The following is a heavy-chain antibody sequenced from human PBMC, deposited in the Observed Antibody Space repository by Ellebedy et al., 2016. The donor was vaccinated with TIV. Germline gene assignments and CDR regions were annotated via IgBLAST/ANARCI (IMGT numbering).Heavy chain of an antibody. V-gene: IGHV1-24*01. CDR3: ATDLLIKSGSYAFDI. D-gene: IGHD1-26*01. Sequence: ASVKVSXXVSGYTLTELSMHWVRQAPGKGLEWMGGFDPEDGETIYAQKFQGRVTMTEDTSTDTAYMELSSLRSEDTAVYYCATDLLIKSGSYAFDIWGQGTMVTVSS. CDR2: FDPEDGET. CDR1: GYTLTELS. J-gene: IGHJ3*02.